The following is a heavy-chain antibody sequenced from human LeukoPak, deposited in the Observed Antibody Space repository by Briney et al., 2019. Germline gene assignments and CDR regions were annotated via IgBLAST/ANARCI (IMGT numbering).Heavy chain of an antibody. V-gene: IGHV3-30*02. CDR1: GFTFSSYA. J-gene: IGHJ4*02. CDR2: IRYDGSNK. CDR3: ARVNVMITFGGVIVPNYDY. Sequence: PGGSLRLSCAASGFTFSSYAMSWVRQAPGKGLEWVAFIRYDGSNKYYADSVKGRFTISRDNSKNTLYLQMNSLRAEDTAVYYCARVNVMITFGGVIVPNYDYWGQGTLVTVSS. D-gene: IGHD3-16*02.